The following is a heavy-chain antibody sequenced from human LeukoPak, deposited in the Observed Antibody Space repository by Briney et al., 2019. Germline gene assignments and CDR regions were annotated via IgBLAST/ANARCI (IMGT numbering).Heavy chain of an antibody. CDR1: GYTFGGYY. Sequence: ASVKVSCKASGYTFGGYYMHWVRQAPGQGLEWMGWINPNSGGTNYEQKFQGRVTMTRDTSISTVYMGLSRLKSDDTAVYYCARAPSTYKYDSSGYYSRWYFDYWGQGTLVTVSS. CDR3: ARAPSTYKYDSSGYYSRWYFDY. D-gene: IGHD3-22*01. J-gene: IGHJ4*02. V-gene: IGHV1-2*02. CDR2: INPNSGGT.